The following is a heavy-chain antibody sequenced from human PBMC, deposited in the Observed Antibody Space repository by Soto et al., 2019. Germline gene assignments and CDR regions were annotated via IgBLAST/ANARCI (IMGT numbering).Heavy chain of an antibody. CDR2: INPNGYTS. D-gene: IGHD5-18*01. V-gene: IGHV1-46*01. J-gene: IGHJ4*02. CDR1: GYTFMNYY. CDR3: ARDLHGAFTTMVY. Sequence: QVQMVQSGAEVKKPGASVKLSCKASGYTFMNYYIHWVRQAPGQGLEWMGIINPNGYTSTLAQKFQGRLPVTSDTSTSTVYMELGSLSSEDTAVYYCARDLHGAFTTMVYWGQGSLVTVSS.